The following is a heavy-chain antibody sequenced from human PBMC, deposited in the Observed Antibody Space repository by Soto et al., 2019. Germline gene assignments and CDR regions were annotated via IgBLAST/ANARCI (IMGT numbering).Heavy chain of an antibody. V-gene: IGHV3-30*18. CDR2: ISYDGSNK. D-gene: IGHD3-3*01. Sequence: GGSLRLSCAASGFTFSSYGMHWVRQAPGKGLEWVAVISYDGSNKYYADSVEGRFTISRDNSKNTLYLQMNSLRAEDTAVYYCAKELRITIFGVVPPPYGMDVWGQGTTVTVSS. CDR1: GFTFSSYG. CDR3: AKELRITIFGVVPPPYGMDV. J-gene: IGHJ6*02.